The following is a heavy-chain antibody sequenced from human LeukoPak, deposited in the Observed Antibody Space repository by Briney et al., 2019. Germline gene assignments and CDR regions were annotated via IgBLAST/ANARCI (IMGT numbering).Heavy chain of an antibody. D-gene: IGHD6-6*01. CDR1: RHTFTDYY. CDR3: ARVVDSSSSGFDY. J-gene: IGHJ4*02. CDR2: INPISGGT. V-gene: IGHV1-2*02. Sequence: ASVKVSCKASRHTFTDYYIHWVRQAPGQGLEWMGWINPISGGTKYAQKFQGRVTMTRDTSISTAYMELRRLTSDDTAMYYCARVVDSSSSGFDYWGQGTLVTVSS.